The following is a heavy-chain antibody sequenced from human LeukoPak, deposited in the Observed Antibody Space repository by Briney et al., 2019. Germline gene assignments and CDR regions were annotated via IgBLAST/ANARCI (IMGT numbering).Heavy chain of an antibody. CDR3: ARGVKDFWSGNYGWLDP. D-gene: IGHD3-3*01. CDR2: INPKSGGT. J-gene: IGHJ5*02. CDR1: GYTFIGYY. V-gene: IGHV1-2*02. Sequence: GASVKVSRKASGYTFIGYYMHWVRQAPGQGLEWMGWINPKSGGTNFAQKFQGRVTMTRDTPITTAYMELSRLRSDDTAVYFCARGVKDFWSGNYGWLDPWGQGTLVTVSS.